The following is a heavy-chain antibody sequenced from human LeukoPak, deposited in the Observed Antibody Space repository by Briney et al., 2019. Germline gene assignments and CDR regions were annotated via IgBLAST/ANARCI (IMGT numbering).Heavy chain of an antibody. CDR3: ARCHYYGSGSYYKGPYYYGMDV. J-gene: IGHJ6*02. D-gene: IGHD3-10*01. CDR1: GGSISSYY. Sequence: SETLSLTCTVSGGSISSYYWSWIRQPPGKGLEWIGYIYYSGSTNYNPSLKSRVTILVDMSKNQFSLKLSSVTAADTAVYYCARCHYYGSGSYYKGPYYYGMDVWGQGTTVTVSS. V-gene: IGHV4-59*01. CDR2: IYYSGST.